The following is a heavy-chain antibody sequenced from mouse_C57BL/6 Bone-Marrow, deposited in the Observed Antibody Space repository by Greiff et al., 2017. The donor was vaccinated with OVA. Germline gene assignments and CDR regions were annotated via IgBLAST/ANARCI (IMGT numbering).Heavy chain of an antibody. CDR3: ARREFGY. CDR1: GYTFTSYW. V-gene: IGHV1-50*01. Sequence: QVQLQQPGAELVKPGASVKLSCKASGYTFTSYWMQWVKQRPGQGLEWIGEIDPSDSYTNYNQKFKGKATMTVDTSSSTAYMQLSSLTSEDTAVYYCARREFGYWGQGTTLTVSS. J-gene: IGHJ2*01. CDR2: IDPSDSYT.